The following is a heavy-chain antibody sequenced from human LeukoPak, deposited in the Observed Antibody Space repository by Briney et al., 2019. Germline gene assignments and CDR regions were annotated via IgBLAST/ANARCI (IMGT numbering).Heavy chain of an antibody. CDR3: AKYRPGREWILLKKTYYYYGMDV. D-gene: IGHD3-3*01. CDR2: IWYDGSNK. CDR1: GFTFSSYG. Sequence: PGGSLRLSCAASGFTFSSYGMHWVRQAPGKGLEWVAVIWYDGSNKYYADSVKGRFTISRDNSKNTLYLQMNSLRAEDTAVYYCAKYRPGREWILLKKTYYYYGMDVWGQGTTVTVSS. V-gene: IGHV3-33*06. J-gene: IGHJ6*02.